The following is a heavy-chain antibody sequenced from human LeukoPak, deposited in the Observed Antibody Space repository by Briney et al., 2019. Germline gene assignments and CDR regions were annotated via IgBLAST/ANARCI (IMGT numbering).Heavy chain of an antibody. D-gene: IGHD4-11*01. CDR1: GGSIRSY. CDR2: IYGSGST. J-gene: IGHJ5*02. V-gene: IGHV4-4*07. Sequence: PSETLSLTCTVSGGSIRSYWSWIRQPAGKGLEWIGRIYGSGSTDYNPSLKSRVTMSIDTSKNQFSLNLISVTAADTAVYYCARDGDNSNYVVWFDPWGQGTLVTVSS. CDR3: ARDGDNSNYVVWFDP.